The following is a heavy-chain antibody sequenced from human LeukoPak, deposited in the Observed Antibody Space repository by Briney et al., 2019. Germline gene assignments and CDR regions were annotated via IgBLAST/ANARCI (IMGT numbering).Heavy chain of an antibody. CDR1: GFTFSGYW. CDR2: IKPDGSDK. Sequence: GGSLRLSCGASGFTFSGYWMSWVRQAPWKGLEWVANIKPDGSDKYYVDSVKGRFTISRDNANNSLSLQMNTLRAEDTAVYYCAKTFRANFFDSWGQGTLVTVSS. V-gene: IGHV3-7*01. CDR3: AKTFRANFFDS. J-gene: IGHJ4*02. D-gene: IGHD2-8*01.